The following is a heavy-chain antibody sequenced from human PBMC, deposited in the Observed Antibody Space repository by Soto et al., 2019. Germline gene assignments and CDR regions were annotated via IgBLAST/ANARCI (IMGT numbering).Heavy chain of an antibody. CDR2: ISSSGSTI. V-gene: IGHV3-48*03. J-gene: IGHJ4*02. D-gene: IGHD3-22*01. CDR3: ARDRDYYDSSGYRDY. CDR1: GFTFSSYE. Sequence: SGGSLRLSXAASGFTFSSYEMNWVRQAPGKGLEWVSYISSSGSTIYYADSVKGRFTISRDNAKNSLYLQMNSLRAEDTAVYYCARDRDYYDSSGYRDYWGQGTLVTVSS.